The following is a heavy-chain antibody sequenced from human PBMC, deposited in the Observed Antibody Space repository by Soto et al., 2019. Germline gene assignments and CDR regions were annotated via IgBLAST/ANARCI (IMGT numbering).Heavy chain of an antibody. Sequence: SVKVSCKASGVTFSSYAISWVRQAPGQGLEWMGGIIPIFGTANYAQKFQGRVTITADESTSTAYMELSSLRSEDTAVYYCARENIQLWLRDQLWLRRTGYYYYGMDVWGQGTTVTVSS. V-gene: IGHV1-69*13. J-gene: IGHJ6*02. CDR3: ARENIQLWLRDQLWLRRTGYYYYGMDV. CDR2: IIPIFGTA. CDR1: GVTFSSYA. D-gene: IGHD5-18*01.